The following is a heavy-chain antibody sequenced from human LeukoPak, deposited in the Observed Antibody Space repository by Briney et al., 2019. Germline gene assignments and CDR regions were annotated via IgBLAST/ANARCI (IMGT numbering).Heavy chain of an antibody. CDR1: GYSFTTYW. Sequence: GESLKISCKGSGYSFTTYWIGWVRQMPGKGLEWMGITYPGDSDTRYSPSFQGQVTISADKSINTTYLQWSSLKASDTAMYYCARQEGVYYYGSGSYLDYWGQGTLVTVSS. CDR3: ARQEGVYYYGSGSYLDY. CDR2: TYPGDSDT. V-gene: IGHV5-51*01. J-gene: IGHJ4*02. D-gene: IGHD3-10*01.